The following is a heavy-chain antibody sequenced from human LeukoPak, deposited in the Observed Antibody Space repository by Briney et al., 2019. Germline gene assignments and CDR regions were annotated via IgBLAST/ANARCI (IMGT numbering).Heavy chain of an antibody. D-gene: IGHD3-10*01. CDR2: IYHSGST. CDR3: ARAPYYYGSGSYPNDAFDI. V-gene: IGHV4-38-2*02. Sequence: SETLSLTCTVSGYSISSGYYWGWIRQPPGKGLEWIGSIYHSGSTYYNPSLKSRVTVSVDTSKNQFSLKLSSVTAADTAVYYCARAPYYYGSGSYPNDAFDIWGQGTMVTVSS. J-gene: IGHJ3*02. CDR1: GYSISSGYY.